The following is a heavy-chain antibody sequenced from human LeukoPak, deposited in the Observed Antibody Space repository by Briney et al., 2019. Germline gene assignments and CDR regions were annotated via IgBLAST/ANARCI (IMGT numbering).Heavy chain of an antibody. J-gene: IGHJ4*02. CDR3: AKVPFYDILTGPLL. CDR2: ISGSGGST. CDR1: GFXXXSYA. D-gene: IGHD3-9*01. Sequence: PGXXLXXSCAXXGFXXXSYAMSWVRQAPGKGVEWVXAISGSGGSTYSAHSVKGRFTISRDNSKNTLYLQMNSLRAEDTAVYYCAKVPFYDILTGPLLWGQGTLVTVSS. V-gene: IGHV3-23*01.